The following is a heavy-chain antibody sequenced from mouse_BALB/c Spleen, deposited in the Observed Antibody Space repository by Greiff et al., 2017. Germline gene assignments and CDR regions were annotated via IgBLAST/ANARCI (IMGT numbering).Heavy chain of an antibody. Sequence: QVQLQQSGAELAKPGASVKMSCKASGYTFTSYWMHWVKQRPGQGLEWIGYINPSTGYTEYNQKFKDKATLTADKSSSTAYMQLSSLTSEDSAVYYCARDDGYPYYFDDWGQGTTLTVSS. J-gene: IGHJ2*01. CDR3: ARDDGYPYYFDD. D-gene: IGHD2-3*01. V-gene: IGHV1-7*01. CDR1: GYTFTSYW. CDR2: INPSTGYT.